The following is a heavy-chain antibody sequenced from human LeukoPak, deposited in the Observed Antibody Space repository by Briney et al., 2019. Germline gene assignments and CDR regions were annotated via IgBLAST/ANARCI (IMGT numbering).Heavy chain of an antibody. J-gene: IGHJ6*03. CDR3: ARHVISQRDYDFFSGHQGYYYMDV. V-gene: IGHV5-51*01. Sequence: GGSLKISCNGSGYSFNNYLIGWVRQMPGIGLEGMGNINPADEDTRYSPSFVGQVTISPDTSISAAFLQRSSLEASDTAIYYCARHVISQRDYDFFSGHQGYYYMDVWGERTTVTVSS. D-gene: IGHD3-3*01. CDR2: INPADEDT. CDR1: GYSFNNYL.